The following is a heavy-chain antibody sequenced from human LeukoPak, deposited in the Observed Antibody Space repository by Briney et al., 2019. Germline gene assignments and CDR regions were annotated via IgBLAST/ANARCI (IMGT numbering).Heavy chain of an antibody. V-gene: IGHV3-7*03. Sequence: PGGSLRLSCAASGFTFSSYWMSWVRQAPGKGLEWVANIKQDGSEKYYVDSVKGRFTISRDNAKNSLYLQMNSLRAEDTALYYCAKDRNVYSSNLDYWGQGTLVTVSS. CDR2: IKQDGSEK. J-gene: IGHJ4*02. CDR1: GFTFSSYW. CDR3: AKDRNVYSSNLDY. D-gene: IGHD5-18*01.